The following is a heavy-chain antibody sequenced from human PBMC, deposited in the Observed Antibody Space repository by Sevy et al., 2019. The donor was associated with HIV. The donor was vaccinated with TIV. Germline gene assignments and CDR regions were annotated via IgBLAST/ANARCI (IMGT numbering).Heavy chain of an antibody. D-gene: IGHD6-19*01. CDR1: GFTVSSNY. CDR3: ARDHPPTNRGWPTWWFDP. Sequence: GGSLRLSCAASGFTVSSNYMSWVRQAPGKGLEWVSVIYSGGSTYYADSVKGRFTISRDNSKNTLYLQMNSLRAEDTAVYYCARDHPPTNRGWPTWWFDPWGQGTLVTVSS. V-gene: IGHV3-53*01. CDR2: IYSGGST. J-gene: IGHJ5*02.